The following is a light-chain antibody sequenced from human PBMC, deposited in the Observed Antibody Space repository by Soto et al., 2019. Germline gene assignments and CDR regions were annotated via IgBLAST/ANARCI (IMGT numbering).Light chain of an antibody. CDR3: CSNAGSYTFV. CDR1: SSDVGGYNY. CDR2: DVS. V-gene: IGLV2-11*01. J-gene: IGLJ1*01. Sequence: QSALTQPRSVSGSPGQSVTISCTGTSSDVGGYNYVSWYQQHPGKAPKLMIYDVSKRPSGVPDRFSGSKSGNTASLTISGLQAEDEADYYCCSNAGSYTFVFGTGIRLTVL.